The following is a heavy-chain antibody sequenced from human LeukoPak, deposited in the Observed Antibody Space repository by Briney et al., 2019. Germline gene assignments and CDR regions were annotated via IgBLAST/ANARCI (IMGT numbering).Heavy chain of an antibody. Sequence: GGSLRLSCAASGFTLSDYALSWVRQAPGKGLEWVSGISAGTYDADSVRGRFTISRDNSKNTLYLQVNSLRAEDTAVYYCAKGVSKYDFDYWGQGTLVTVS. CDR3: AKGVSKYDFDY. D-gene: IGHD4-11*01. CDR1: GFTLSDYA. J-gene: IGHJ4*02. V-gene: IGHV3-23*01. CDR2: ISAGT.